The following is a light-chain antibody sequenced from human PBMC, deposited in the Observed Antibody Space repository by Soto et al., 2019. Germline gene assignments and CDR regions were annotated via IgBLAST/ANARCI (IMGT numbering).Light chain of an antibody. CDR2: DVS. Sequence: QSVLTQPRSVSGSPGQSVTISCTGTSSDVGCYKYVSWYQQHPGKAPKLMIYDVSERPSGVPDRFSGSKSGNTASLTISGLHAEDEADYYCCSYAGSPYVFGTGTKLTVL. J-gene: IGLJ1*01. V-gene: IGLV2-11*01. CDR1: SSDVGCYKY. CDR3: CSYAGSPYV.